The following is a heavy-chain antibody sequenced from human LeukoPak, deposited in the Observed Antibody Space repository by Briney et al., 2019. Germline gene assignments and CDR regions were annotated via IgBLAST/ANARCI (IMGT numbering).Heavy chain of an antibody. V-gene: IGHV4-61*02. Sequence: SETLSLTCTVSGGSISSGSYYWSWIRQPAGKGLEWIGRIYTRGSTNYNPSLKSRVTISVGTSKNQFSLKLSSVTAADTAVYYCARGRSWGYYYDSSGYPFDYWGQGTLVTVSS. CDR1: GGSISSGSYY. J-gene: IGHJ4*02. CDR3: ARGRSWGYYYDSSGYPFDY. CDR2: IYTRGST. D-gene: IGHD3-22*01.